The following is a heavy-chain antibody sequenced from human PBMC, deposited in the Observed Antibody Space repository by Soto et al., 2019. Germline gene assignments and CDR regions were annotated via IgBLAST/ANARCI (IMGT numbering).Heavy chain of an antibody. D-gene: IGHD3-16*01. CDR2: IIPILGET. J-gene: IGHJ6*02. CDR1: GTIFSSYT. Sequence: QVQLVQSGAEVKKLGSSVRVSCKASGTIFSSYTISWVRQAPGQGLERMGRIIPILGETNSAQKFQDRVTLTADKSTNTAYMELNSLRLEDTAVYYCARGLGGRMDDWGQGTTVTVSS. V-gene: IGHV1-69*08. CDR3: ARGLGGRMDD.